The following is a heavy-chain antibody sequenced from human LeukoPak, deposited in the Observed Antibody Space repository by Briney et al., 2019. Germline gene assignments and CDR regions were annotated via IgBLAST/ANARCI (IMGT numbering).Heavy chain of an antibody. J-gene: IGHJ4*02. V-gene: IGHV1-69*05. D-gene: IGHD3-3*01. CDR1: GGTFSSYA. CDR2: IIPIFGTA. Sequence: GASVKVSCKASGGTFSSYAISWVRQAPGQGLEWMGGIIPIFGTANYAQKFQGRVTITTDESTSTAYMELSSLRSEDTAVYYCAAAYDFWSGYLGYWGQGTLVTVSS. CDR3: AAAYDFWSGYLGY.